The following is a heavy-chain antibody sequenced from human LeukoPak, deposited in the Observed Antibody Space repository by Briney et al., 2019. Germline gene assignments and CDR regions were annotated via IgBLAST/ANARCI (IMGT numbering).Heavy chain of an antibody. D-gene: IGHD4-17*01. CDR1: GYTFTGSY. CDR2: INPNSGGT. CDR3: ARNLASVAVTTSDY. V-gene: IGHV1-2*02. J-gene: IGHJ4*02. Sequence: ASVKVSCKASGYTFTGSYMHWVRQAPGQGLEWMGWINPNSGGTNYAQKLQGRVTMTRDTSISTAYMELSRLRSDDTAVYYCARNLASVAVTTSDYWGQGTLVTVSS.